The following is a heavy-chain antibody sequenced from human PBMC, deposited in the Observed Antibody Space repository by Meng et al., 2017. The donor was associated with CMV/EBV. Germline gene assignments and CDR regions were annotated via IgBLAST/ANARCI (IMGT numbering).Heavy chain of an antibody. D-gene: IGHD3-22*01. J-gene: IGHJ3*02. Sequence: LSLTCAASGFTFSSYSMNWVRQAPGKGLEWVSSISSSSYIYYADSVKGRFTISRDNAKNSLYLQMNSLRAEDTAVYYCARVGRTSQTMIVVVPKGSGAFDIWGQGTMVTVSS. CDR2: ISSSSYI. CDR1: GFTFSSYS. CDR3: ARVGRTSQTMIVVVPKGSGAFDI. V-gene: IGHV3-21*01.